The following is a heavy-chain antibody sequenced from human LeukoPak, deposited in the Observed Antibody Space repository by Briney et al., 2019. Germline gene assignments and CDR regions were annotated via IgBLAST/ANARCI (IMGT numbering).Heavy chain of an antibody. D-gene: IGHD2-15*01. J-gene: IGHJ4*02. V-gene: IGHV3-21*01. CDR3: ARDRESYCTGGSCYSTGDY. CDR2: ISSSSSYI. CDR1: GFTFSSYS. Sequence: GGSLRLSCAASGFTFSSYSMNWVRQAPGKELEWVSSISSSSSYIYYADSVKGRFTMSRDNAKNSLYLQMNSLRAEDTAVYYCARDRESYCTGGSCYSTGDYWGQGTLVTVYS.